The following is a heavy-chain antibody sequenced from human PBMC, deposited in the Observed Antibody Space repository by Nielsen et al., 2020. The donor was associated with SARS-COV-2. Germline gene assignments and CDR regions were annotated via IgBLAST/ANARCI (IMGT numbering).Heavy chain of an antibody. CDR3: ARRYSYGPFDY. V-gene: IGHV1-3*01. CDR2: INAGNGNT. CDR1: GYTFTSYY. D-gene: IGHD5-18*01. Sequence: ASVKVSCKASGYTFTSYYMHWVRQAPGQGLEWMGWINAGNGNTKYSQKFQGRVTITRDTSASTAYMELSSLRSEDTAVYYCARRYSYGPFDYWGQGTLVTVSS. J-gene: IGHJ4*02.